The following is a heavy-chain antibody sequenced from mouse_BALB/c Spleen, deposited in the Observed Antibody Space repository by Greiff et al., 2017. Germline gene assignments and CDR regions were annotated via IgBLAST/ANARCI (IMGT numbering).Heavy chain of an antibody. CDR1: GFTFSSYG. D-gene: IGHD2-4*01. CDR3: ASPYDYDEKGFAY. Sequence: EVMLVESGGDLVKPGGSLKLSCAASGFTFSSYGMSWVRQTPDKRLEWVATISSGGSYTYYPDSVKGRFTISRDNAKNTLYLQMSSLKSEDTAMYYCASPYDYDEKGFAYWGQGTLVTVSA. V-gene: IGHV5-6*01. CDR2: ISSGGSYT. J-gene: IGHJ3*01.